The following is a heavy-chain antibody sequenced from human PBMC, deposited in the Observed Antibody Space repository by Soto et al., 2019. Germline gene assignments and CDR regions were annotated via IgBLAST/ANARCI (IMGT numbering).Heavy chain of an antibody. D-gene: IGHD6-6*01. J-gene: IGHJ6*02. Sequence: KTSETLSLTCTVSGGSISSYYWSWIRQPPGKGLEWIGYIYYSGSTNYNPSLKSRVTISVDTSKNQFSLKLSSVTAADTAVYYCARDAVAARSPYYYYYGMDVWGQGTTVTVSS. CDR2: IYYSGST. CDR3: ARDAVAARSPYYYYYGMDV. CDR1: GGSISSYY. V-gene: IGHV4-59*01.